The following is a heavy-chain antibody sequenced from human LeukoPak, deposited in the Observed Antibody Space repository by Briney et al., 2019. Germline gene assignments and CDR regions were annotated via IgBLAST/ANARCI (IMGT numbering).Heavy chain of an antibody. CDR1: GDSVSTNSGA. Sequence: SQTLSLTCAISGDSVSTNSGAWNWIRLSPSRGLEWLGRTYYRSKWYTDYAVSVKSRITINPDTSKNQFSLQLNSVTPEDTAVYYCARGPRSWATGGDYFDFWGQGTLVTVSS. CDR2: TYYRSKWYT. D-gene: IGHD6-13*01. V-gene: IGHV6-1*01. J-gene: IGHJ4*02. CDR3: ARGPRSWATGGDYFDF.